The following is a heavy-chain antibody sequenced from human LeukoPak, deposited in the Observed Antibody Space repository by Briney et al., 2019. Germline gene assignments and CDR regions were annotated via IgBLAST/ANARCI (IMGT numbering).Heavy chain of an antibody. CDR1: GGSISSNY. Sequence: PSETLSLTCSVSGGSISSNYWSWIRQPAGEGLEWIGRIYTSGNTNYNPSLKSRVTVSLDTSKNHFSLKLSSVTAADTAVYYCARDRAAVGIFDYWGQGTLVIVSS. D-gene: IGHD6-13*01. CDR3: ARDRAAVGIFDY. J-gene: IGHJ4*02. V-gene: IGHV4-4*07. CDR2: IYTSGNT.